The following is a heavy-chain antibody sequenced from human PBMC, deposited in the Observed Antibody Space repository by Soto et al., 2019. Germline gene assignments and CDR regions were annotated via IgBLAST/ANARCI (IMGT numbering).Heavy chain of an antibody. CDR1: GYIFTKYW. CDR2: IYPGDSDT. CDR3: ARRGDSSGYMDS. D-gene: IGHD3-22*01. Sequence: GESLKISCKASGYIFTKYWIGWVRQMPGKGPEWMGIIYPGDSDTRYSPSFQGQVTISADKSISTAYLQWSSLRASDTAMYYCARRGDSSGYMDSWGQGILVTVSS. J-gene: IGHJ4*02. V-gene: IGHV5-51*01.